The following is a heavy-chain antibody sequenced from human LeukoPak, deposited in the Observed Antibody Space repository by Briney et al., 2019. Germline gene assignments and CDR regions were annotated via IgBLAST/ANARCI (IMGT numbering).Heavy chain of an antibody. CDR2: INPNSGGT. V-gene: IGHV1-2*02. CDR1: GYTFTGYY. J-gene: IGHJ6*03. CDR3: ARNPTSYYNSYYLDV. Sequence: ASVQASCKASGYTFTGYYMHWVRQAPGQGLEWMGWINPNSGGTNYAQKFQGRVTMTRDTSISTAYMELSRLRSDDTAVYYCARNPTSYYNSYYLDVWGKGTTVTVSS.